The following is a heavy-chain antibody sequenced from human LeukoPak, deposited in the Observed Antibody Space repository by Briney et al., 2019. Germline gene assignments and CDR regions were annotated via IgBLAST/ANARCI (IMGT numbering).Heavy chain of an antibody. D-gene: IGHD3-16*01. CDR1: GGSISSYH. V-gene: IGHV4-4*07. J-gene: IGHJ4*02. CDR3: VRDEAVPGTFGQN. Sequence: PSETLSLTCTVSGGSISSYHWSWVRQPAGKGLEWIGRIYNSGSTNYNPSLKSRVTMSVDTSKGQFSLKLSSVTAADTAVYYCVRDEAVPGTFGQNWGQGTLVTVSS. CDR2: IYNSGST.